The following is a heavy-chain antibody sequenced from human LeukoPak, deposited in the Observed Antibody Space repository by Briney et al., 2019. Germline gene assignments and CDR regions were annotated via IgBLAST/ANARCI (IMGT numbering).Heavy chain of an antibody. D-gene: IGHD3-3*01. V-gene: IGHV3-9*01. CDR1: GFTFDDYA. J-gene: IGHJ5*02. CDR3: AKYTSGWFGA. Sequence: PGGSLRLSCAASGFTFDDYAMHWVRQAPGKGLEWVSGISWNGDSVGHADSVKGRFTISRDNAKNSLYLQMNSLRAEDTALYYCAKYTSGWFGAWGQGALVTVSS. CDR2: ISWNGDSV.